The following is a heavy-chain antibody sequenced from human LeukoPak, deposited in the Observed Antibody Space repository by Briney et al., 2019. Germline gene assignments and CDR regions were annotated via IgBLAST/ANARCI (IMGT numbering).Heavy chain of an antibody. V-gene: IGHV1-2*02. Sequence: ASVKVSCKASGYTFTAYYLHWVRHAPGQGLEWMGWINPNSGGTNYAQKFQGRVTMTRDTSISTAYMELSRLRSDDTAVYYCARDAASYYDSSGHYQFDYWGQGTLVTVSS. J-gene: IGHJ4*02. CDR2: INPNSGGT. D-gene: IGHD3-22*01. CDR1: GYTFTAYY. CDR3: ARDAASYYDSSGHYQFDY.